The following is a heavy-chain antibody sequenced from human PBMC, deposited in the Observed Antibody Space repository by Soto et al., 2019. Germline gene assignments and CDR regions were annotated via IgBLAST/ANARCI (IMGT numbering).Heavy chain of an antibody. J-gene: IGHJ4*02. CDR1: GGSFTSNNW. Sequence: SETLSLTCAVSGGSFTSNNWWTWVRQPPGQGLEWIGEIYRTGSTNYNPSLKSRVTISLEESEEQCSVKVTSVTAADTAVYYCASRDRGTSVAYWGKGTLVTVSP. CDR2: IYRTGST. D-gene: IGHD1-7*01. V-gene: IGHV4-4*02. CDR3: ASRDRGTSVAY.